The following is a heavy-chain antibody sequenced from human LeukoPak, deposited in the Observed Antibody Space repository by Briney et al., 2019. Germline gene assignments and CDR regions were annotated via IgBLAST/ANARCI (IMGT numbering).Heavy chain of an antibody. D-gene: IGHD4-17*01. CDR2: ISYNGSNT. CDR1: GFTFSGYG. J-gene: IGHJ4*02. Sequence: GGTLRLSCAGSGFTFSGYGMDWGRQAPGKGVEGVVDISYNGSNTYYADSVKGPFTISRDNSTDTLYLQMNSLRAEDTAVYYCARYSDYGDYDGPDIDYWGQGTLVTVSS. CDR3: ARYSDYGDYDGPDIDY. V-gene: IGHV3-30*19.